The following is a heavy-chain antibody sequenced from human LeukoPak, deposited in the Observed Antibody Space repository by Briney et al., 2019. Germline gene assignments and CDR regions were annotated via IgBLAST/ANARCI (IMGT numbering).Heavy chain of an antibody. CDR3: ARRVVVPAAPYYFDY. CDR2: INSDGSST. CDR1: GFTFSSYW. D-gene: IGHD2-2*01. J-gene: IGHJ4*02. Sequence: GGSLRLSCAASGFTFSSYWMHWVRQAPGKGLVWVSRINSDGSSTSYADSVKGRFTISRDNAKNTLYLQMNSLRAEDTAVYYCARRVVVPAAPYYFDYWGQGALVTVSS. V-gene: IGHV3-74*01.